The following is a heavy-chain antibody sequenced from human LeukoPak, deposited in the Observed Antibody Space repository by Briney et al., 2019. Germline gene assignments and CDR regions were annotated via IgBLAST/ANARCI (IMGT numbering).Heavy chain of an antibody. CDR1: GFTFSNYI. D-gene: IGHD4-11*01. Sequence: GGSLRLSCGASGFTFSNYIMSWVRQGPGRGLGWVSGISGTTGKTYYADSVKGRFRISRDNSKNTLYLQMDRLRAEDTAVYYCAKGGGETTVEVSAAAGVFHYWGQGTLVTVSS. CDR3: AKGGGETTVEVSAAAGVFHY. V-gene: IGHV3-23*01. J-gene: IGHJ4*02. CDR2: ISGTTGKT.